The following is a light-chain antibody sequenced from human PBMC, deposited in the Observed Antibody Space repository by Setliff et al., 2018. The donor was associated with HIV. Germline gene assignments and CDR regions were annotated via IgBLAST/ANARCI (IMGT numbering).Light chain of an antibody. V-gene: IGLV1-40*01. CDR3: CSYAGSYTWM. Sequence: SALTQPPSVSGAPGQRVTISCTGSTSNIGAGYDVHWYQQPPGTAPKVLIYGNTNRPSGVPDRFSGYKSGTSASLAITGLQAEDEADYYCCSYAGSYTWMFGGGTK. CDR1: TSNIGAGYD. J-gene: IGLJ3*02. CDR2: GNT.